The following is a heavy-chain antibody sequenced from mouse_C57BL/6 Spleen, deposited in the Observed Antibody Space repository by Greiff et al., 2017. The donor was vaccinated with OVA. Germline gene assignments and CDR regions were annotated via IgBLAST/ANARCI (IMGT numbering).Heavy chain of an antibody. CDR3: ARRDYYGSSYGYFDV. Sequence: QVQLQQPGAELVKPGASVKMSCKASGYTFTSYWITWVKQRPGQGLEWIGDIYPGSGSTNYNEKFKSKATLTVDTSSSTAYMQLSILTSEDSAVYYCARRDYYGSSYGYFDVWGTGTTVTVSS. V-gene: IGHV1-55*01. CDR1: GYTFTSYW. D-gene: IGHD1-1*01. J-gene: IGHJ1*03. CDR2: IYPGSGST.